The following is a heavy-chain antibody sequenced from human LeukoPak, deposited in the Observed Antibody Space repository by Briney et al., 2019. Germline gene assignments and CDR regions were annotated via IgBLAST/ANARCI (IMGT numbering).Heavy chain of an antibody. J-gene: IGHJ6*03. CDR2: ISGSGGST. D-gene: IGHD1-1*01. CDR1: GFTFSSYG. CDR3: AKYGSAVLRGYMDV. Sequence: PGGSLRLSCAASGFTFSSYGMSWVRQAPGKGLEWVSAISGSGGSTYYADSVKGRFTISRDNSKNTLYLQMSNLRAEDTAVYYCAKYGSAVLRGYMDVWGRGTTVTISS. V-gene: IGHV3-23*01.